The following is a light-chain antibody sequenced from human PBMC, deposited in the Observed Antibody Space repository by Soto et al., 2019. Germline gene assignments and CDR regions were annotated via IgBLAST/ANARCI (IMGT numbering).Light chain of an antibody. Sequence: DIQMTQSPSTLSASVGDSVTITCRASQSISPWLAWYQQKPGKAPTLLIYKASSLEGGVPSRFSGSGSGTDFHITISSLQPDDFATYYCQQYNTYPLPFGGGTTVEIK. CDR1: QSISPW. CDR2: KAS. CDR3: QQYNTYPLP. J-gene: IGKJ4*01. V-gene: IGKV1-5*03.